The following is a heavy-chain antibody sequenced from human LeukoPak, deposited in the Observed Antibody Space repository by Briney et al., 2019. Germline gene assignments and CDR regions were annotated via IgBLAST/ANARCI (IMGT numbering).Heavy chain of an antibody. J-gene: IGHJ6*03. D-gene: IGHD3-16*01. V-gene: IGHV3-9*01. CDR2: ISWNSGSL. Sequence: GGSLRLSCAASGFTFDDYAMHWVRQAPGKGLEWVSGISWNSGSLGYADSVKGRFTISRDNAKNSLYLQMNSLRAEDTAVYYCANGAFRLYYIDVWGKGTTVTVSS. CDR1: GFTFDDYA. CDR3: ANGAFRLYYIDV.